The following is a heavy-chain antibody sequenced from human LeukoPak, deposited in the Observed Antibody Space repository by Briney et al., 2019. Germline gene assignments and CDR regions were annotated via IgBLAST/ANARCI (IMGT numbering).Heavy chain of an antibody. Sequence: GGSLRLSCAASGFTFSSYEMNWVRQAPGKGLEWVSAISGSGGSTYYADSVKGRFTISRDNSKNTPYLQMNSLRAEDTAVYYCAKDVSITMVRGVLDYWGQGTLVTVSS. V-gene: IGHV3-23*01. D-gene: IGHD3-10*01. J-gene: IGHJ4*02. CDR1: GFTFSSYE. CDR3: AKDVSITMVRGVLDY. CDR2: ISGSGGST.